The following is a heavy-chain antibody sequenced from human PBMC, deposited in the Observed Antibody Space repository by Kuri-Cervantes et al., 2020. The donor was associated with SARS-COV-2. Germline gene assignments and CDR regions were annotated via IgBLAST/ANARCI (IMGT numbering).Heavy chain of an antibody. CDR2: INHSGST. Sequence: SQTLSLTCAVYGGSFRGYYWSWIRQPPGKGLEWIGEINHSGSTNYNPSLKSRVTISVDTSKNQFSLKLSSVTAADTAVYYCARDQGDDSSGYYSIQYYYYYGMDVWGQGTTVTVSS. V-gene: IGHV4-34*01. CDR3: ARDQGDDSSGYYSIQYYYYYGMDV. CDR1: GGSFRGYY. J-gene: IGHJ6*02. D-gene: IGHD3-22*01.